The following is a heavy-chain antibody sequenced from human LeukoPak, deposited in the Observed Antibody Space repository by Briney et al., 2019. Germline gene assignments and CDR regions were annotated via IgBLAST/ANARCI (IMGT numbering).Heavy chain of an antibody. Sequence: ASVKVSCKASGGTFSSYTISWVRQAPGQGLEWMGGIIPIFGTANYAQKFQGRVTITADESTSTAYMELSSLRSEDTAVYYCARDTMVRGVQQRGDYWGQGTLVPVSS. CDR3: ARDTMVRGVQQRGDY. J-gene: IGHJ4*02. D-gene: IGHD3-10*01. CDR1: GGTFSSYT. CDR2: IIPIFGTA. V-gene: IGHV1-69*13.